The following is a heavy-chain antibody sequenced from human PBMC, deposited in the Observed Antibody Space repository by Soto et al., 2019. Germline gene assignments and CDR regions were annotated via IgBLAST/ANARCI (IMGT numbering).Heavy chain of an antibody. CDR3: XXXXXXXFXY. CDR1: GGSISSYY. Sequence: QVQLQESGPGLVKPSETLSLTCTVSGGSISSYYWSWIRQPPGKGLEWIGYIYYSGSTNYNPSLKSRVTISVDTSKNQFSLKLSSVTAAXXXXXXXXXXXXXXFXYXGQGTLVTVSS. V-gene: IGHV4-59*01. CDR2: IYYSGST. J-gene: IGHJ4*02.